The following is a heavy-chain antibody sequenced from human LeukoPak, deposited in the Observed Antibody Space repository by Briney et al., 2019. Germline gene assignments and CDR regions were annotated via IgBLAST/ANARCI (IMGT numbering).Heavy chain of an antibody. CDR1: GFTFSSYA. J-gene: IGHJ4*02. D-gene: IGHD3-3*01. CDR2: ISYDGSNK. V-gene: IGHV3-30-3*02. CDR3: AKFGYHPRALDYDFWSGFDY. Sequence: GGSLRLSCAASGFTFSSYAMHWVRQAPGKGLEWVAVISYDGSNKYYADSVKGRFTISRDNSKNTLYLQMNSLRAEDTAVYYCAKFGYHPRALDYDFWSGFDYWGQGTLVTVSS.